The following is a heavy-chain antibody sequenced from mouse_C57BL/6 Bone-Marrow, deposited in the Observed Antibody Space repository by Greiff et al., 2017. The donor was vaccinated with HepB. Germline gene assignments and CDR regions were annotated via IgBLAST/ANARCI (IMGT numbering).Heavy chain of an antibody. J-gene: IGHJ4*01. CDR2: VFPGSGGS. V-gene: IGHV1-55*01. D-gene: IGHD1-1*01. CDR1: GYNFTNNW. Sequence: QVHVKQPGAELVKPGASVKMSCRASGYNFTNNWITWVRQRPGQGLEWIGDVFPGSGGSNNNEKFKRRATLTVDTSSSTAYMQLSSLTSEDSAVYDCARDYGSSVGALDYWGQGTSVTVSS. CDR3: ARDYGSSVGALDY.